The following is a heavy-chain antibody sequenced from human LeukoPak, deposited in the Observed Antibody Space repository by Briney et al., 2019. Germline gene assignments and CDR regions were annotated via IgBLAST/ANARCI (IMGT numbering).Heavy chain of an antibody. Sequence: GGSLRLSCAASGFTFSSYAMSWVRQAPGKGLEWVSAISGSGGSTYYADSVKGRFTIPRDNSKNTLYLQMNSLRAEDTAVYYCAKDEGLGIAAAGSPWGQGTLVTVSS. CDR3: AKDEGLGIAAAGSP. J-gene: IGHJ5*02. D-gene: IGHD6-13*01. V-gene: IGHV3-23*01. CDR2: ISGSGGST. CDR1: GFTFSSYA.